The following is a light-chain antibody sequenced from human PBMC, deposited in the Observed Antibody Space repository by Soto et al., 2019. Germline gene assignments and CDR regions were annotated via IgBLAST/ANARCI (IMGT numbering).Light chain of an antibody. CDR1: SSDVGAYNY. CDR3: SSYTSSSTVV. CDR2: DVT. J-gene: IGLJ3*02. Sequence: QSALTQPASVSGSPGQSVTISCSGSSSDVGAYNYVSWYQRHPGKAPKLMIYDVTNRPSGVSNRFSGSKSGNTASLTISGLQTKDEADYFCSSYTSSSTVVFGGGTKLTVL. V-gene: IGLV2-14*01.